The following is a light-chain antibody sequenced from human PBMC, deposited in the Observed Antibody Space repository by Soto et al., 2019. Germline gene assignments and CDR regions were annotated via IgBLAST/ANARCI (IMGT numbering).Light chain of an antibody. J-gene: IGLJ2*01. V-gene: IGLV2-14*01. CDR2: DVS. CDR1: SSDAGGYDY. Sequence: QSALTQPASVSGSPGQSITISCTGTSSDAGGYDYVSWYQQHPGKAPKLLIFDVSKRPSGVSYRFSGSKSGNTASLTISGLQAEDEADYYCSSYASSITLVFGGGTKLTVL. CDR3: SSYASSITLV.